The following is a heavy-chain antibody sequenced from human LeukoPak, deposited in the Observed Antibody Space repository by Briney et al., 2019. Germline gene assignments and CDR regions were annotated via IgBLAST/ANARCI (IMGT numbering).Heavy chain of an antibody. Sequence: SETLSLTCSVSGGSISSYYWSRIRQPPGKGLEWIGYIYYSGSTNYNPSLKSRVTISVDTSKNQFSLKLSSVTAADTAVYYCARDTYYGSGSYYNLWGQGTLVTVSS. CDR2: IYYSGST. CDR3: ARDTYYGSGSYYNL. D-gene: IGHD3-10*01. CDR1: GGSISSYY. J-gene: IGHJ4*02. V-gene: IGHV4-59*01.